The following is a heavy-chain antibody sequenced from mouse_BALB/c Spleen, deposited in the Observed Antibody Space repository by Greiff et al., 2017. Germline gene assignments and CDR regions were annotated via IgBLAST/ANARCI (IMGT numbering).Heavy chain of an antibody. V-gene: IGHV1-9*01. CDR3: ARGSTMITSYAMDY. CDR2: ILPGSGST. D-gene: IGHD2-4*01. CDR1: GYTFSSYW. J-gene: IGHJ4*01. Sequence: QVQLQQSGAELMKPGASVKISCKATGYTFSSYWIEWVKQRPGHGLEWIGEILPGSGSTNYNEKFKGKATFTADTSSNTAYMQLSSLTSEDSAVYYCARGSTMITSYAMDYWGQGTSVTVSS.